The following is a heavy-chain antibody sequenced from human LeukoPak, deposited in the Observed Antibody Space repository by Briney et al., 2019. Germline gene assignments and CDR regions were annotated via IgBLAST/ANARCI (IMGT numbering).Heavy chain of an antibody. CDR1: GFTFSSYS. Sequence: PGGSLRLSCAASGFTFSSYSTNWVRQAPGKGLEWVSSISSSSSYIYYADSVKGRFTISRNNAKNSLYLQMNSLRAEDTAVYYCARDQGYRSGGSCYHEYYFDYWGQGTLVTVSS. J-gene: IGHJ4*02. CDR2: ISSSSSYI. CDR3: ARDQGYRSGGSCYHEYYFDY. V-gene: IGHV3-21*01. D-gene: IGHD2-15*01.